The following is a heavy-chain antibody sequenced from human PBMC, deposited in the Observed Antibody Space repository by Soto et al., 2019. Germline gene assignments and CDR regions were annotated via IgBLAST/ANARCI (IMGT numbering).Heavy chain of an antibody. CDR1: GFTFSSYG. Sequence: QVQLVESGGGVVQPGRSLRLSCAASGFTFSSYGMHWVRQAPGKGLEWVAVISYDGSNKYYADSVKGRFTISRDNSKNTLYLQMNSLRAEDTAVYYCAKPGLYGDYAFDICGQGTMVTVSS. J-gene: IGHJ3*02. V-gene: IGHV3-30*18. D-gene: IGHD4-17*01. CDR3: AKPGLYGDYAFDI. CDR2: ISYDGSNK.